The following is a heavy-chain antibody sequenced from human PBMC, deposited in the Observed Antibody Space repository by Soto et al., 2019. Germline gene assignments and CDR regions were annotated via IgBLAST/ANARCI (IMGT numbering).Heavy chain of an antibody. V-gene: IGHV3-48*01. J-gene: IGHJ4*02. Sequence: VRSLRRSCAVSGFTFGSDRMNWVSKDPGKGLEWVSYISSTSSTIYYADSVKGRFTISRDNAKNSLYLQMNSLRAEDTAVYYCASPTKNCSSTSCYLFWGQGTLVTVSS. CDR3: ASPTKNCSSTSCYLF. CDR1: GFTFGSDR. CDR2: ISSTSSTI. D-gene: IGHD2-2*01.